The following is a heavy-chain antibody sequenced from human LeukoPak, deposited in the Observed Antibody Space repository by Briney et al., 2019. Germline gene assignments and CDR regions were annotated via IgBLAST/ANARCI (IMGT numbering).Heavy chain of an antibody. J-gene: IGHJ3*02. V-gene: IGHV3-23*01. CDR2: VSGSGSST. Sequence: GGSLRLSCAASRFTFSNYGMHWVRQAPGKGLEWVSVVSGSGSSTYYADSVKGRFTISRDNSRNTLYLQMNSLRGEDTAVYYCAKDLVAFDIWGQGTMVTVSS. CDR1: RFTFSNYG. CDR3: AKDLVAFDI.